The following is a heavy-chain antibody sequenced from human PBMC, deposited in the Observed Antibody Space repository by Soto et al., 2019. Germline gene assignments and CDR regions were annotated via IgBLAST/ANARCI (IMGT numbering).Heavy chain of an antibody. CDR2: INPDNSNT. J-gene: IGHJ5*02. V-gene: IGHV1-3*01. CDR3: ARGIATGQLDP. Sequence: ASVKVSCKASGYTFTRYTMNWVRQAPGQRLEWTGWINPDNSNTKSSQKFQDRVIITRDTSASTAYMDLSSLRSEDTAVYYCARGIATGQLDPWGQGTLVTVS. CDR1: GYTFTRYT. D-gene: IGHD2-15*01.